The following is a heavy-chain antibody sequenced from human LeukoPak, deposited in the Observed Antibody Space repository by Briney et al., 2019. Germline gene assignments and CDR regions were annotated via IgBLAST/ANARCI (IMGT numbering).Heavy chain of an antibody. CDR1: GYTFTGYY. CDR2: ISAYNGNT. V-gene: IGHV1-18*04. Sequence: ASVKVSCKASGYTFTGYYMHWVRQAPGQGLEWMGWISAYNGNTNYAQKLQGRVTMTTDTSTSTAYMELRSLRSDDTAVYYCARGATDFLDYWGQGTLVTVSS. CDR3: ARGATDFLDY. J-gene: IGHJ4*02. D-gene: IGHD3-3*01.